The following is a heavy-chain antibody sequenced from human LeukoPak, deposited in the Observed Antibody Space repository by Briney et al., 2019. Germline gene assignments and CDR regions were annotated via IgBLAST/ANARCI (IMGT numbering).Heavy chain of an antibody. Sequence: AGGSLRLPCAASGFTFSSYAMHWVRQAPGKGLEWVAVISYDGSNKYYADSVKGRFTISRDNSKNTLYLQMNSLRAEDTAVYYCARVIFGVVSPTFDYWGQGTLVTVSS. CDR3: ARVIFGVVSPTFDY. CDR2: ISYDGSNK. D-gene: IGHD3-3*02. V-gene: IGHV3-30-3*01. J-gene: IGHJ4*02. CDR1: GFTFSSYA.